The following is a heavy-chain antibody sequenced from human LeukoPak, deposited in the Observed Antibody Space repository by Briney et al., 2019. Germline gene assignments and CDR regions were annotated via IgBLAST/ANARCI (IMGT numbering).Heavy chain of an antibody. CDR2: VDPEDGET. V-gene: IGHV1-69-2*01. J-gene: IGHJ6*03. Sequence: GASVKVSCKASGYTFTDYYMHWVQQAPGKGLEWMGRVDPEDGETIYAEKFQGRVTITADTSTDTAYMELSSLRSEDTAVYYCATDGTRYCSSTSCYYMDVWGKGTTVTVSS. D-gene: IGHD2-2*01. CDR3: ATDGTRYCSSTSCYYMDV. CDR1: GYTFTDYY.